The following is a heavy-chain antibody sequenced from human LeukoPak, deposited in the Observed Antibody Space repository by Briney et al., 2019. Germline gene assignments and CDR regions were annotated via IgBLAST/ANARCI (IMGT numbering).Heavy chain of an antibody. D-gene: IGHD4-11*01. CDR3: ATSTVTQNYYYYGMDV. CDR1: GGTFSSYA. J-gene: IGHJ6*02. Sequence: SVKVSCKASGGTFSSYAIRWVRQAPGQGLEWMGRIIPILGIANYAQKFQGRVTITADKSTSTAYMELSSLRSEDTAVYYCATSTVTQNYYYYGMDVWGQGTTVTVSS. V-gene: IGHV1-69*04. CDR2: IIPILGIA.